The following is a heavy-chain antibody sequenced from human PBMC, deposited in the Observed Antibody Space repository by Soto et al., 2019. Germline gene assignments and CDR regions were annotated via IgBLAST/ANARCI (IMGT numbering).Heavy chain of an antibody. J-gene: IGHJ4*02. Sequence: GGPLRLSCAASGFTFSSYWMSWVRRAPGKGLEWVAHIRQDGDETYYVDSVKGRFTISRDNAKNSLSLQMNSLRVEDTAVYYCARGGRTTSGSFLWGQGTLVTVS. V-gene: IGHV3-7*01. CDR3: ARGGRTTSGSFL. CDR1: GFTFSSYW. CDR2: IRQDGDET. D-gene: IGHD3-10*01.